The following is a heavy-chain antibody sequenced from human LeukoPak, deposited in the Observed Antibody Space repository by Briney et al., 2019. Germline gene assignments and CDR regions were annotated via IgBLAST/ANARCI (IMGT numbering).Heavy chain of an antibody. CDR3: AGRVGGNTGGEFDY. D-gene: IGHD3-16*01. J-gene: IGHJ4*02. CDR2: IYYSGST. CDR1: DGSISSSSYY. Sequence: SETLSLTCTVSDGSISSSSYYWGWIRQPPGKGLEWIGRIYYSGSTYYNPSLKSRAIISVDTTNNQFSLKLSSVTAADTAVYYCAGRVGGNTGGEFDYWGQGTLVTVSS. V-gene: IGHV4-39*01.